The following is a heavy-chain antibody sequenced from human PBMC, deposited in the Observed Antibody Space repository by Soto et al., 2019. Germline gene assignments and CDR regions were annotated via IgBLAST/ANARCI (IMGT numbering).Heavy chain of an antibody. CDR1: GFTLRDYA. D-gene: IGHD4-17*01. J-gene: IGHJ3*01. V-gene: IGHV3-30-3*01. CDR2: ISFDEVNK. Sequence: QVQLVESGGGVVQPGRSLRLSCAASGFTLRDYALHWVRQAPGKGLEWVAVISFDEVNKFYVESVKGRFTILRDKSNKTVFLQTNSLRVEDTAVYFCASKRTTTYFLWAALDLWGQGTMVTVSS. CDR3: ASKRTTTYFLWAALDL.